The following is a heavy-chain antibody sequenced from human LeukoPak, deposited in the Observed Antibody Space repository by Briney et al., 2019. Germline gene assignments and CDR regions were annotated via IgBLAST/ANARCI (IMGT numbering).Heavy chain of an antibody. J-gene: IGHJ3*02. CDR1: GFTFSSYN. Sequence: GGSLRLSCAASGFTFSSYNMNWVRQAPGKGLEWVSYISSSSSTIYYADSVKGRFTISRDNTKNSLYLQMNSLRAEDTAVYYCARNPAARGAFDIWGQGTMVTVSS. CDR2: ISSSSSTI. D-gene: IGHD6-6*01. V-gene: IGHV3-48*01. CDR3: ARNPAARGAFDI.